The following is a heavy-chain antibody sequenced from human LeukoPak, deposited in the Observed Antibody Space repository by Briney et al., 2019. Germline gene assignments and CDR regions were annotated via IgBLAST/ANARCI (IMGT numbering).Heavy chain of an antibody. V-gene: IGHV3-53*01. CDR1: GFTVSHNY. J-gene: IGHJ1*01. CDR2: IYSGGST. CDR3: GILPGSGH. Sequence: GGSLRLSCAASGFTVSHNYMTWVRQAPGEGLEWVSIIYSGGSTYYADSVKGRFTISRDNSKNTLYLQMNSLRAEDTAVYYCGILPGSGHWGQGTLVTVSS. D-gene: IGHD2-15*01.